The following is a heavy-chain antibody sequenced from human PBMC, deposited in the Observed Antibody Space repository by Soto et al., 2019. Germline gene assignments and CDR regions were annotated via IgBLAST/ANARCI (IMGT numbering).Heavy chain of an antibody. D-gene: IGHD3-3*01. V-gene: IGHV3-23*01. Sequence: EVQLLESGGGLVQPGGSLRLSCAVSGFTFSSYAMSCVRQAPGKGLEWVSAISGSGGSTYYADSVKGRFTISRDNSKNTLYLQMNSLRAEDTAVYYCAKDKTKDRFLEWYPIDYWGQGTLVTVSS. CDR2: ISGSGGST. CDR1: GFTFSSYA. J-gene: IGHJ4*02. CDR3: AKDKTKDRFLEWYPIDY.